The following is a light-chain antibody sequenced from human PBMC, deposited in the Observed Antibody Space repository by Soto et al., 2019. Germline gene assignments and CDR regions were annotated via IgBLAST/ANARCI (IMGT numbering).Light chain of an antibody. J-gene: IGLJ2*01. CDR1: SSNIGAGYD. V-gene: IGLV1-40*01. CDR2: GNS. CDR3: HSYVV. Sequence: QSVLTQPPSVSGAPGQRVTISCTGSSSNIGAGYDVHWYQQLPGTAPKLLIYGNSNRPSGVPDRFSGSKSGTSASLAITGLQAEDEADYYCHSYVVFGGGTKLTVL.